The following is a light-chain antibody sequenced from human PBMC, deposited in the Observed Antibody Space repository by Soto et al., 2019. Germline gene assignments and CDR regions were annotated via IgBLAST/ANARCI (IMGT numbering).Light chain of an antibody. CDR1: STDFVGYNR. CDR2: EVS. Sequence: QSSLTQPPSVSGSPGRSVTISCTGTSTDFVGYNRVSWYQQPPGTAPKLMIYEVSKRPSGVPDRFSGSKSGNTASLTISGLQAADEADYYCSLYTSENAYVFGTGTKSPS. CDR3: SLYTSENAYV. J-gene: IGLJ1*01. V-gene: IGLV2-18*01.